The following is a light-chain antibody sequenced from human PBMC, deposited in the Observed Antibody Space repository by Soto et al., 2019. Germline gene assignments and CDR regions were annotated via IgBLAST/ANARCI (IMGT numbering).Light chain of an antibody. Sequence: ALTQPASVSGSPGQSITISCGGTSSDVGAYIYVSWYQQYPGKAPKLIIYEVNNRPSGVSGRFSGSKSDTTAFLTISGLQAEDEADYYCSSYSDSDTKVFGTGTKVTVL. V-gene: IGLV2-14*01. CDR2: EVN. CDR1: SSDVGAYIY. CDR3: SSYSDSDTKV. J-gene: IGLJ1*01.